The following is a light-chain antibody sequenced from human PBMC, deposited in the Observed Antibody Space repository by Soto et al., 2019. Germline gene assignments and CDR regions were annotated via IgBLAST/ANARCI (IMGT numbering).Light chain of an antibody. V-gene: IGKV3-20*01. CDR2: GAS. Sequence: IVLTQSPATLSLSPGERATLSCRASQSVSRYLAWYQQKPGQAPRLLIYGASSRATGIPDRFSGSGSGTDFTLTISRLEPEDFAVYYCQQCVTSPWTFGQGTKVDIK. CDR3: QQCVTSPWT. J-gene: IGKJ1*01. CDR1: QSVSRY.